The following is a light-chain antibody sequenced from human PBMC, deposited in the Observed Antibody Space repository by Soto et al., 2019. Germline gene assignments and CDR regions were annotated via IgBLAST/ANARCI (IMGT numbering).Light chain of an antibody. CDR2: TTN. J-gene: IGLJ1*01. V-gene: IGLV1-44*01. CDR1: SSNIGTSS. CDR3: AAWDDSLNGHV. Sequence: QSSLTQPHSASGTPGQRVTISWSGRSSNIGTSSVHWFQQLPGTAPKLLISTTNQRPSGVPERFSGSKSGTSASLAISGLQSEDEADYYCAAWDDSLNGHVFGTGT.